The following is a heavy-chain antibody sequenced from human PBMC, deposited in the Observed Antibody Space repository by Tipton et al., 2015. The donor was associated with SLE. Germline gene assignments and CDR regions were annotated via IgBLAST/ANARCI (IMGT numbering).Heavy chain of an antibody. J-gene: IGHJ4*02. CDR2: INHSGST. CDR1: GGSFSGYY. D-gene: IGHD3-3*01. V-gene: IGHV4-34*01. Sequence: TLSLTCAVYGGSFSGYYWSWIRQPPGKGLEWIGEINHSGSTNYNPSLKSRVTISVDTSKNLFSLKLSSVTAADTAVYYCATDYDFWSGYLGYWGQGPLVTVSS. CDR3: ATDYDFWSGYLGY.